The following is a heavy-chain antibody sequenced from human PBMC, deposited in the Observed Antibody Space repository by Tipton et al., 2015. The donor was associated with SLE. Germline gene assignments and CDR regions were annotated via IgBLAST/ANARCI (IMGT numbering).Heavy chain of an antibody. CDR3: AKDGNYHGSGSYGSWFDS. D-gene: IGHD3-10*01. CDR2: ISHSGTT. J-gene: IGHJ5*01. Sequence: TLSLTCTVSGGSISSHYWSWIRQPPGKGLEWIGSISHSGTTYYNPSPNSRVTISVDTSKNQLALKLNSVTAADTAVYYCAKDGNYHGSGSYGSWFDSWGQGTLVSVSS. CDR1: GGSISSHY. V-gene: IGHV4-59*04.